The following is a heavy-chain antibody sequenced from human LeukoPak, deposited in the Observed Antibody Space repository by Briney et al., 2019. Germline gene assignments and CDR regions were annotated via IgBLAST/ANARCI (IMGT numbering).Heavy chain of an antibody. Sequence: PPETLSLTCAVSGFSISSGYYWGWIRQPPGKGLEYIGSIYRSGNTYYNPSLKSRVTISVDTSKNQFFLKLSSVTAADTAVYYCARDWVVTSYWYFDLWGRGTLVTVSS. CDR1: GFSISSGYY. CDR2: IYRSGNT. V-gene: IGHV4-38-2*02. D-gene: IGHD2-21*02. CDR3: ARDWVVTSYWYFDL. J-gene: IGHJ2*01.